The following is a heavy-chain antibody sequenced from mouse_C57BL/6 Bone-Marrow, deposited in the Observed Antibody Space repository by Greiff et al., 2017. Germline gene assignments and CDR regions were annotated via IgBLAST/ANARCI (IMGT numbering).Heavy chain of an antibody. Sequence: DVKLQESGAELVRPGSSVKMSCKTSGYTFTSYGINWVKQRPGQGLEWIGDIYLGNGYTEYNEKFKGKATLTSDTSSSTAYMQLSSLTSEDSAIYYCAREDGYYVSLAYWGQGTLVTVSA. J-gene: IGHJ3*01. CDR2: IYLGNGYT. CDR1: GYTFTSYG. V-gene: IGHV1-58*01. D-gene: IGHD2-3*01. CDR3: AREDGYYVSLAY.